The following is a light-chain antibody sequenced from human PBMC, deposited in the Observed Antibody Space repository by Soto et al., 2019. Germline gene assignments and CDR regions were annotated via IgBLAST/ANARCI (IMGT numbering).Light chain of an antibody. CDR2: KAS. Sequence: DIHMTQSPSTLSASVGDRVTITCRASQTINVWLDWYQQKPGKAPKLLISKASSLESGVPSRFSGSGSGTEFTLTISSLQPDDFATYYCQQYKAYSYTFGQGTELVVK. CDR1: QTINVW. CDR3: QQYKAYSYT. J-gene: IGKJ2*01. V-gene: IGKV1-5*03.